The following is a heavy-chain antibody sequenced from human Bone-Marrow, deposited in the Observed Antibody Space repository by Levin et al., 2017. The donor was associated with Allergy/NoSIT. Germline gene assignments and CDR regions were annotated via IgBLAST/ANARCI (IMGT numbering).Heavy chain of an antibody. D-gene: IGHD7-27*01. J-gene: IGHJ6*03. V-gene: IGHV3-23*01. CDR1: GFTFSSYA. CDR2: ISGSGGST. Sequence: GESLKISCAASGFTFSSYAMSWVRQAPGKGLEWVSAISGSGGSTYYADSVKGRFTISRDNSKNTLYLQMNSLRAEDTAVYYCAKDAWGLGYYYYYYMDVWGKGTTVTVSS. CDR3: AKDAWGLGYYYYYYMDV.